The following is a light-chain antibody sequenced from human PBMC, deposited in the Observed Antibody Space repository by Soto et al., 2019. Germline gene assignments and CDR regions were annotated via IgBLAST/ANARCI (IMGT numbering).Light chain of an antibody. CDR3: LQANTFPVT. CDR2: SAS. V-gene: IGKV1-12*01. J-gene: IGKJ5*01. CDR1: EDISSW. Sequence: DIQMTQSPSSVSASVVDRVTITSRTSEDISSWLAWFQQKPGKAPKLRIFSASSLQSGVPSRFSGSVSGTDFTLTITNLQPEDFATYYCLQANTFPVTFGQGTRLEIK.